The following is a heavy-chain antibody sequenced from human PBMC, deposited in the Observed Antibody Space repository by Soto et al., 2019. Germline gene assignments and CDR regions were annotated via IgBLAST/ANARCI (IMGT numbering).Heavy chain of an antibody. CDR1: GFTFSSYG. Sequence: GGSLRLSCAASGFTFSSYGMHWVRQAPGKGLEWVAVISYDGSNKYYADSVKGRFTISRDNSKNTLYLQMNSLRAEDTAVYYCAKDLDITAESNYYGMDVWGQGTTVTVSS. CDR2: ISYDGSNK. CDR3: AKDLDITAESNYYGMDV. V-gene: IGHV3-30*18. J-gene: IGHJ6*02. D-gene: IGHD2-15*01.